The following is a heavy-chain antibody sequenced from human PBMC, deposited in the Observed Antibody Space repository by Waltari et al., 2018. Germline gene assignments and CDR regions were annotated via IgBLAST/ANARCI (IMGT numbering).Heavy chain of an antibody. CDR3: ARNQVETALGY. CDR2: IYSGGTT. J-gene: IGHJ4*02. CDR1: GVTVSNNY. V-gene: IGHV3-53*01. D-gene: IGHD2-21*02. Sequence: EVQLVESGGGLIQPGGSLRLSCVASGVTVSNNYMTWLRQAPGEGLELVSLIYSGGTTYYADSVRGRFTISRDGSKNTVYLQMNSLRAEDTAVYFCARNQVETALGYWGQGTLVTVSS.